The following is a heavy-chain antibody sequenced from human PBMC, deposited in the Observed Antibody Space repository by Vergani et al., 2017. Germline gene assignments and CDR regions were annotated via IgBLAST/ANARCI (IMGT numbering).Heavy chain of an antibody. Sequence: EVQLVQSGAEVKKPGESLKISCQGSGYSITNYWIAWVRQRPGKGLEWMGIIYPGDSDTIYSPSFQGQVTISAEKSISTAYLQWSSLKASDTAMYYCTRHVPCGDGACLHFDHWGQGTQVTVSS. CDR2: IYPGDSDT. V-gene: IGHV5-51*01. CDR3: TRHVPCGDGACLHFDH. D-gene: IGHD2-21*01. J-gene: IGHJ4*02. CDR1: GYSITNYW.